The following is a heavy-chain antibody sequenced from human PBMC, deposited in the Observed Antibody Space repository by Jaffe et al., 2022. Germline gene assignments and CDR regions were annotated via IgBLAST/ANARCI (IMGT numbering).Heavy chain of an antibody. J-gene: IGHJ4*02. CDR2: INPNSGGT. Sequence: QVQLVQSGAEVKKPGASVKVSCKASGYTFTGYYMHWVRQAPGQGLEWMGRINPNSGGTNYAQKFQGRVTMTRDTSISTAYMELSRLRSDDTAVYYCARDAPFCSGGSCPFDYWGQGTLVTVSS. CDR1: GYTFTGYY. V-gene: IGHV1-2*06. CDR3: ARDAPFCSGGSCPFDY. D-gene: IGHD2-15*01.